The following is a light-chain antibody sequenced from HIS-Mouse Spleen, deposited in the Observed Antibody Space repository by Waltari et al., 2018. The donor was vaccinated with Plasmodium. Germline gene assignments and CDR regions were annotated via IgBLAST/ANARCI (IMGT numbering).Light chain of an antibody. V-gene: IGKV1-13*02. J-gene: IGKJ4*01. Sequence: AIQLTQSPSSLSASVGDKVTITCRAIQGISSALAWYQQKPGKAPNLLIYDASSLGSGVPSRFSGSGSGTDFTLTISSLQPEDFATYYCQQFNSYPLTFGGGTKVEIK. CDR1: QGISSA. CDR3: QQFNSYPLT. CDR2: DAS.